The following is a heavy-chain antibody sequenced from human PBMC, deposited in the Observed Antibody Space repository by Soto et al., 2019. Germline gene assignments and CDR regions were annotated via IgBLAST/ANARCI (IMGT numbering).Heavy chain of an antibody. Sequence: ASVKVSCKVSGYTLTELSMHWVRQAPGKGLEWMGGFDPEDGETIYAQKFQGRVTMTGDTSTDTAYMELSSLRSEDTAVYYCATFREGFDPWGQGTLVT. CDR3: ATFREGFDP. V-gene: IGHV1-24*01. J-gene: IGHJ5*02. CDR2: FDPEDGET. CDR1: GYTLTELS.